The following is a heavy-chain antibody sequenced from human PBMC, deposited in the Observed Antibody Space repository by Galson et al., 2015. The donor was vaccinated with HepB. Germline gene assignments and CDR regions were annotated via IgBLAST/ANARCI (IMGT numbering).Heavy chain of an antibody. J-gene: IGHJ4*02. Sequence: SLRLSCPASGFTFSSSSMNCARQAPGKGLEWVSYISSSSSTIYYADSVRGRFTISRDNAKNSLYLQMNSLRDEDTAVYYCARDLEPGSSGWYEDYWGQGTLVTVSS. CDR2: ISSSSSTI. V-gene: IGHV3-48*02. D-gene: IGHD6-19*01. CDR1: GFTFSSSS. CDR3: ARDLEPGSSGWYEDY.